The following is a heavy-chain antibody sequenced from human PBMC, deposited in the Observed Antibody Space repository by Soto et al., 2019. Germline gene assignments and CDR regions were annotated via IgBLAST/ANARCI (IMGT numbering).Heavy chain of an antibody. Sequence: KLPETLSLTCTVSGGSISSSNYYWGWIRQPPGKGLEWVGSFYYSGATFYNPSLKSRVTISVDASKNQFSLKLTSVTAADTAVYYCAKDRHPDGIWTFDSWGPGPLVTVSS. V-gene: IGHV4-39*02. CDR1: GGSISSSNYY. D-gene: IGHD2-15*01. CDR2: FYYSGAT. CDR3: AKDRHPDGIWTFDS. J-gene: IGHJ4*02.